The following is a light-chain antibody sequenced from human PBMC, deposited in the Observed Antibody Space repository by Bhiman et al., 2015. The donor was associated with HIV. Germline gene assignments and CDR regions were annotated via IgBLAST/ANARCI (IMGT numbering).Light chain of an antibody. CDR2: DVT. V-gene: IGLV2-14*03. CDR1: SSDVGGYNY. J-gene: IGLJ3*02. CDR3: CSYTSSTTYV. Sequence: QSALTQPASVSGSPGQSITISCTGTSSDVGGYNYVSWYQQHPGKAPKLMIYDVTKRPSGVSNRFSGSKSGNTASLTKDEADYYCCSYTSSTTYVFGGGTKLTVL.